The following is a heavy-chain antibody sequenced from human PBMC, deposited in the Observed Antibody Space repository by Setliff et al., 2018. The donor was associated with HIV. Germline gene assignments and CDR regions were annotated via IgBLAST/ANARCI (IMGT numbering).Heavy chain of an antibody. V-gene: IGHV1-24*01. CDR2: FDLEDGET. CDR1: GYSVTELS. Sequence: ASVKVSCKVSGYSVTELSIHWVRQAPGKGLEWMGSFDLEDGETIYAQKFQGRVTMTEDTSTDTAYMELSSLRSEDTAVYYCARAGGTTGTTLDAFDIWGQGTMVTVSS. D-gene: IGHD1-1*01. CDR3: ARAGGTTGTTLDAFDI. J-gene: IGHJ3*02.